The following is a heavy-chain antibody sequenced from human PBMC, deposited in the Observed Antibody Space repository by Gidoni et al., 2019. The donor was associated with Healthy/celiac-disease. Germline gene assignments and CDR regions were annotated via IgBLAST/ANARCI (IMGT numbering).Heavy chain of an antibody. J-gene: IGHJ4*02. CDR3: ARYYYDSSGYYFPFDY. CDR2: INAGNGNT. V-gene: IGHV1-3*01. Sequence: QVPLVQSGAEVKKPGASVKVSCTASGYTFTSYAMHWVRQAPGQRLEWMGWINAGNGNTKYSQKFQGRVTITRYTSASTAYMELSSLRSEDTAVYYCARYYYDSSGYYFPFDYWGQGTLVTVSS. CDR1: GYTFTSYA. D-gene: IGHD3-22*01.